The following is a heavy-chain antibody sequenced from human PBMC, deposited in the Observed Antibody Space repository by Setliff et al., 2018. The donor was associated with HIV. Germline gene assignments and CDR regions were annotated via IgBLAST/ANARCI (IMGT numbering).Heavy chain of an antibody. CDR1: GDSVTSKSYS. Sequence: PSETLSLTCDVSGDSVTSKSYSWTWIRQPPGKGLEWMGYIIPSGTTYYGPSLKSRLTISIDKSMNHFSLTLSSVTDADTAVYYCATVPPSGTYLDYWGPGMLVTVPQ. V-gene: IGHV4-30-2*01. CDR3: ATVPPSGTYLDY. CDR2: IIPSGTT. D-gene: IGHD3-10*01. J-gene: IGHJ4*02.